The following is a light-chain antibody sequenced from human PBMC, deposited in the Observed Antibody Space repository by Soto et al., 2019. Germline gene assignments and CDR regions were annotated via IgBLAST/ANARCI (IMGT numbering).Light chain of an antibody. Sequence: DVVMTQSPLSLPVTLGQPASISCRSSQSLVYSDGNTYLNWFQQRPGQSPRRLIYKVSNRDSGVPERFRGGGSGPDFTLQISRVEADDVGVYYCMQGTHWPPTWTFGQGAKVEIK. CDR1: QSLVYSDGNTY. V-gene: IGKV2-30*01. CDR2: KVS. CDR3: MQGTHWPPTWT. J-gene: IGKJ1*01.